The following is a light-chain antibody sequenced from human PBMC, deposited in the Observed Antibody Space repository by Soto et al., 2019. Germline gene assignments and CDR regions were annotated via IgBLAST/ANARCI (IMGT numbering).Light chain of an antibody. CDR2: GAS. CDR1: QSVSSN. J-gene: IGKJ2*03. Sequence: EIVMTHSPATLSVSPGEGATLSCRASQSVSSNLAWYQQKPGQAPRLLIYGASTRATGIPARFSASGSGTEFTLYISSLQSDDSAVYYCQQYKNWYSFGQGTKLEIK. CDR3: QQYKNWYS. V-gene: IGKV3-15*01.